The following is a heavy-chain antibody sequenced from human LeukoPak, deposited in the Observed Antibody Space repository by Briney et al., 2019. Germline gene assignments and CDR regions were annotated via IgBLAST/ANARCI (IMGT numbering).Heavy chain of an antibody. CDR1: GFTFSSYG. J-gene: IGHJ4*02. D-gene: IGHD3-10*01. Sequence: GGSLRLSCAASGFTFSSYGMHWVRQAPGKGLEWVAVIWYDGSNKYYADSVKGRFTISRDNSKNTLYLQMNSLRAEDTAVYYCAGTDLRYGSGSYDYWGQGTLVTVSS. CDR3: AGTDLRYGSGSYDY. CDR2: IWYDGSNK. V-gene: IGHV3-33*01.